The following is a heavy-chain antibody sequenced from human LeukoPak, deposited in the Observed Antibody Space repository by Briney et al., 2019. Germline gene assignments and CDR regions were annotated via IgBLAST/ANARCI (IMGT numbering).Heavy chain of an antibody. CDR3: ARLNSNPTLYYYYMDV. Sequence: ASVKVSCKASGYTFTSYGISWVRQAPGQGLEWMGWISAYNGNTNYAQKFQGRVIMTIDTSTSTAYMELRSLRSDDTAVYYCARLNSNPTLYYYYMDVWGKGTTVTVSS. J-gene: IGHJ6*03. V-gene: IGHV1-18*01. CDR2: ISAYNGNT. D-gene: IGHD1-14*01. CDR1: GYTFTSYG.